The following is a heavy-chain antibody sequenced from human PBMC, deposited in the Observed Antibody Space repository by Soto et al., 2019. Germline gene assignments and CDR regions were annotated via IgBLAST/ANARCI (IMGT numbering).Heavy chain of an antibody. CDR2: INPNSGGT. J-gene: IGHJ6*02. Sequence: GASVKVSCKASGYTFTGYYMHWVRQAPGQGLEWMGWINPNSGGTNYAQKFQGWVTMTRDTSISTAYMELSRLRSDDTAVYYCASPPYYAILAGYYRGCGSRSDGMDVWGQGTTVTVYS. V-gene: IGHV1-2*04. CDR1: GYTFTGYY. D-gene: IGHD3-9*01. CDR3: ASPPYYAILAGYYRGCGSRSDGMDV.